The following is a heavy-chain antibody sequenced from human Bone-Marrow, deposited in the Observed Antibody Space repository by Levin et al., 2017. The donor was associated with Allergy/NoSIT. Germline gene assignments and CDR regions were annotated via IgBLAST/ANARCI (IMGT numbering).Heavy chain of an antibody. Sequence: ASVKVSCKASGYTFTSYGISWVRQAPGQGLEWMGWISAYNGNTNYAQKLQGRVTMTTDTSTSTAYMELRSLRSDDTAVYYCARGAYYYGSGSPPDDYYYYYYMDVWGKGTTVTVSS. V-gene: IGHV1-18*01. CDR2: ISAYNGNT. CDR3: ARGAYYYGSGSPPDDYYYYYYMDV. D-gene: IGHD3-10*01. J-gene: IGHJ6*03. CDR1: GYTFTSYG.